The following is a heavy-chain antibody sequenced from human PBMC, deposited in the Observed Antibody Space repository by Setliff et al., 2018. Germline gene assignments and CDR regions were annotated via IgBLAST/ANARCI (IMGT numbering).Heavy chain of an antibody. D-gene: IGHD1-26*01. CDR2: ISAYKGNT. Sequence: ASVKVSCKASGYTFNIYGISWVRQAPGQGLEWMGWISAYKGNTNYAQKFQGRVTMTTDTSTSTAYMELRSLRSDDTAVYYCARVGMGRPWSRGAGDYWGQGTLVTVSS. CDR1: GYTFNIYG. V-gene: IGHV1-18*01. CDR3: ARVGMGRPWSRGAGDY. J-gene: IGHJ4*02.